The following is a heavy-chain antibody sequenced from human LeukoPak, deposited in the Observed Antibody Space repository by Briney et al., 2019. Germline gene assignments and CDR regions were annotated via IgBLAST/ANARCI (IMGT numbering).Heavy chain of an antibody. CDR1: GFTFSSYE. CDR3: ARVAWDGDYVDGH. CDR2: ISSSGSTI. D-gene: IGHD4-17*01. Sequence: GGSLRLSCAASGFTFSSYEMNWVRQAPGKGLEWVSYISSSGSTIYYADSVKGRFTISRDNSKNTVYLQMNSLRAEDTAVYFCARVAWDGDYVDGHWGQGTLVTVSS. J-gene: IGHJ4*02. V-gene: IGHV3-48*03.